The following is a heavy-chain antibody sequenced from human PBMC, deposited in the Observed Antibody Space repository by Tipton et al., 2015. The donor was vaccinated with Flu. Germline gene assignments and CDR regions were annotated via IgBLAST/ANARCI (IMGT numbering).Heavy chain of an antibody. CDR3: ARSQVLPLERGLILPYGMEF. D-gene: IGHD3-10*01. J-gene: IGHJ6*02. Sequence: PLRLSCAASGFPFTSYWMTWVRQAPGKGLEWVANINQDGSDKYYVASVEGRFTISRDNAKNSLFLQVNSLRSEDTAVYYCARSQVLPLERGLILPYGMEFWGQGTTVTVSS. CDR1: GFPFTSYW. V-gene: IGHV3-7*01. CDR2: INQDGSDK.